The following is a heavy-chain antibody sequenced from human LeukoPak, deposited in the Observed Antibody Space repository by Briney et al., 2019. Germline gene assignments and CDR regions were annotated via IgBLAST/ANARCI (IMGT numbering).Heavy chain of an antibody. CDR3: AKGRTRSGYYYDSSGYHTSFDP. V-gene: IGHV3-9*01. CDR2: ISWNSGSI. Sequence: GGSLRVSCAASGFTFDDYAMHWVRQAPGKGLEWVSGISWNSGSIGYADSVKGRFTISRDNAKDSLYLQMNSLRAEDTALYYCAKGRTRSGYYYDSSGYHTSFDPWGQGTLVTVSS. CDR1: GFTFDDYA. D-gene: IGHD3-22*01. J-gene: IGHJ5*02.